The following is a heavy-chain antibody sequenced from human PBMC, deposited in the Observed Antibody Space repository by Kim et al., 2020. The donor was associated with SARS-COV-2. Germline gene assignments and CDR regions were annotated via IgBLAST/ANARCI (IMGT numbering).Heavy chain of an antibody. CDR2: ISGSGGST. CDR3: AHPKGAYDSSGYYY. D-gene: IGHD3-22*01. V-gene: IGHV3-23*01. J-gene: IGHJ4*02. CDR1: GFTFSSYA. Sequence: GGSLRLSCAASGFTFSSYAMSWVRQAPGKGLEWVSAISGSGGSTYYADSVKGRFTISRDNSKNTLYLQMNSLRAEDTAVYYCAHPKGAYDSSGYYYWGQGTLVTVSS.